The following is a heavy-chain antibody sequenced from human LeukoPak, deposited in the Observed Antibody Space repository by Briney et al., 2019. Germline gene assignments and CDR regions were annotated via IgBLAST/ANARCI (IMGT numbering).Heavy chain of an antibody. J-gene: IGHJ2*01. D-gene: IGHD2/OR15-2a*01. V-gene: IGHV4-59*01. Sequence: SETLSLTCIVSGGSISSYNWNWIRQPPGKGLEWIGYMYNSGSTSNNPSLKSRVTISVDKSKNQFSLKLSSVTAADTAVYYCAKESNSSDNWYFDLWGRGTLVTVSS. CDR3: AKESNSSDNWYFDL. CDR2: MYNSGST. CDR1: GGSISSYN.